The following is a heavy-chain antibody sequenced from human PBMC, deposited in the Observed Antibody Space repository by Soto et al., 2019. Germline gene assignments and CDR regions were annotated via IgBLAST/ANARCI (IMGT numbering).Heavy chain of an antibody. Sequence: EVQLLDSGGGLVQPGGSLRLSCAASGFTFSAYAMGWVRQAPGKGLEWVSTIHDDGSATHYADSVKGRFTISRDDSKNTLYAKMNSLRADDTAVYYCAKFEGHPLEYWYLDFWGRGTLVTVSS. J-gene: IGHJ2*01. V-gene: IGHV3-23*01. CDR3: AKFEGHPLEYWYLDF. CDR2: IHDDGSAT. CDR1: GFTFSAYA. D-gene: IGHD1-1*01.